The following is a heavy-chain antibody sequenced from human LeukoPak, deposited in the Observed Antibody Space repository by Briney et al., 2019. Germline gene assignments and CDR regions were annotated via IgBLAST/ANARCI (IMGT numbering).Heavy chain of an antibody. CDR1: GFTFNTYS. J-gene: IGHJ4*02. V-gene: IGHV3-21*01. D-gene: IGHD6-19*01. CDR3: ARDPDSNGWSSMEY. Sequence: GGSLRLSCAASGFTFNTYSMNWVRQAPGKGLEWVSSISSSTTYMYYADSLKGRFTISRNNAKDSLYLQMNSLRAEDTAVYYCARDPDSNGWSSMEYWGQGTLVTVSS. CDR2: ISSSTTYM.